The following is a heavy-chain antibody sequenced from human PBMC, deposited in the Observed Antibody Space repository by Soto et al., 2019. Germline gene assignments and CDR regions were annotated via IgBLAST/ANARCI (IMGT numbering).Heavy chain of an antibody. J-gene: IGHJ4*02. CDR2: LSGIGTSP. CDR1: RFTFSNYA. CDR3: ASETTNGGWFTPFES. Sequence: RRLSCAASRFTFSNYAMNWVRQAPGKGLEWVSGLSGIGTSPYYADSVKGRFTISRDNSRDPLFLQMNSLTADDTAVYYCASETTNGGWFTPFESWGQRALATAPS. D-gene: IGHD6-19*01. V-gene: IGHV3-23*01.